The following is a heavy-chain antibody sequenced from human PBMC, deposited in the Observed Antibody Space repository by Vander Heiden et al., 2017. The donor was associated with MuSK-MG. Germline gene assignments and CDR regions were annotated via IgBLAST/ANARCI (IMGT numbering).Heavy chain of an antibody. Sequence: QVQLQESGPGLVKPSETLSLTCTVSGYSIRSGYYWGWLRQPPGKGLEWIATIYRDGSTYYNPSLKSRVTISLDTSKNQFSLRLTSVTAADTAVYYCARVVTLGGNDFWGQGTLVTVSS. D-gene: IGHD2-15*01. V-gene: IGHV4-38-2*02. CDR1: GYSIRSGYY. J-gene: IGHJ4*02. CDR2: IYRDGST. CDR3: ARVVTLGGNDF.